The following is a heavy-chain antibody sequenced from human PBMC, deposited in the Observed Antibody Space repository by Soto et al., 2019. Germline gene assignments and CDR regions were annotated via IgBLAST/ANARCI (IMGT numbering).Heavy chain of an antibody. CDR2: ITNSNTYI. D-gene: IGHD3-22*01. CDR3: ARVDYSDRGYFEY. Sequence: WGSLRLSCAASGFTFSPYTLGWVRQAPGKGLESLSFITNSNTYIYYADSVKGRFTISRDDARNSLYLQMNSLRAEDTAIYYCARVDYSDRGYFEYWGKGALVTVSS. V-gene: IGHV3-21*01. J-gene: IGHJ4*02. CDR1: GFTFSPYT.